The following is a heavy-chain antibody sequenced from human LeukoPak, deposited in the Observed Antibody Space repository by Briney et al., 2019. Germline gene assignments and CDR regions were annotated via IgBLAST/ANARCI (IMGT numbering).Heavy chain of an antibody. CDR1: GGSFSGYY. CDR2: INHSGST. V-gene: IGHV4-34*01. Sequence: SETLSLTCAVYGGSFSGYYWSWIRQPPGKGLEWIGEINHSGSTNYNPSLKSRVTISVDTSKNQFSLKLSSVTAADTAVYYCARENLLLRAFDIWGQGTMVTVSS. D-gene: IGHD2/OR15-2a*01. CDR3: ARENLLLRAFDI. J-gene: IGHJ3*02.